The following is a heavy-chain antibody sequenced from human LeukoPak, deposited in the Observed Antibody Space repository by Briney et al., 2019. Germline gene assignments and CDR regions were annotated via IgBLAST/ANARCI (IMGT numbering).Heavy chain of an antibody. D-gene: IGHD3-3*01. J-gene: IGHJ4*02. Sequence: ASVKVSCKASGGTFSSYAISWVRQAPGQGLEWMGRIIPIFGTANYAQKFQGRVTMTRDTSTSTVYMELSSLRSEDTAVYYCARGTTIFGVFDFWGQGTLVTVSS. CDR1: GGTFSSYA. CDR2: IIPIFGTA. V-gene: IGHV1-69*05. CDR3: ARGTTIFGVFDF.